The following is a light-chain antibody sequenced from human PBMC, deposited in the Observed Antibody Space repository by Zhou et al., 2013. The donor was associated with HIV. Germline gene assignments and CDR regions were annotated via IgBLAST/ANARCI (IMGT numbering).Light chain of an antibody. CDR3: QQRSDWPIT. Sequence: EIVLTQSPGTLSLSPGEGATLSCRASQTISSNYLAWYQQKAGQAPRLLIYGASSRATGVPDRFSGSGSGTDFTLTISSLEPEDFAVYYCQQRSDWPITFGQGTRLEIK. V-gene: IGKV3D-20*02. CDR2: GAS. CDR1: QTISSNY. J-gene: IGKJ5*01.